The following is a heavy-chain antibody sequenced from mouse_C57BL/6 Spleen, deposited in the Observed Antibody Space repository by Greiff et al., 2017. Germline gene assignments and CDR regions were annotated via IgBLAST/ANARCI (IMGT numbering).Heavy chain of an antibody. J-gene: IGHJ2*01. CDR3: ARWDTTVVDY. V-gene: IGHV1-69*01. CDR2: IDPSDSDT. Sequence: QVQLQQPGAELVMPGASVKLSCKASGYNFTSYWMHWVKQRPGQGLEWIGEIDPSDSDTNYNQKFKGKSTLTVDKSSSTAYMQLSSLTSEDSAVYYCARWDTTVVDYWGQGTTLTVSS. CDR1: GYNFTSYW. D-gene: IGHD1-1*01.